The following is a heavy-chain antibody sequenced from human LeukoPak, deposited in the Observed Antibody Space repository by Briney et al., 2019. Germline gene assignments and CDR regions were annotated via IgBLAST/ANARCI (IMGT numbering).Heavy chain of an antibody. CDR2: IYYSGST. CDR3: ARVISGYGYYYYGMDV. D-gene: IGHD5-12*01. V-gene: IGHV4-61*01. CDR1: GGSVSSGSYY. Sequence: ASETLSLTCTVSGGSVSSGSYYWSWIRQPPGKGLEWIGYIYYSGSTNYNPSLKSRVTISVDTSKNQFSLKLSSVTAADTAVYYCARVISGYGYYYYGMDVWGQGTTVTVSS. J-gene: IGHJ6*02.